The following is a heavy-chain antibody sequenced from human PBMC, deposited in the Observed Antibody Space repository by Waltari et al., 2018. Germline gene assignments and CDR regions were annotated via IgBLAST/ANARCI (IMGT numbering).Heavy chain of an antibody. CDR3: ARGGTVTDFDY. D-gene: IGHD4-17*01. CDR2: ISSSSSYI. J-gene: IGHJ4*01. V-gene: IGHV3-21*04. Sequence: EVQLVESGGGLIKPGGSLRLSCAASGFTFSSYSMNWVRQAPGKGLEWVSSISSSSSYIYYADSVKGRFTISRENAKNSLHLQMNALRAEDTAVYYCARGGTVTDFDYWGHGTLVIVSS. CDR1: GFTFSSYS.